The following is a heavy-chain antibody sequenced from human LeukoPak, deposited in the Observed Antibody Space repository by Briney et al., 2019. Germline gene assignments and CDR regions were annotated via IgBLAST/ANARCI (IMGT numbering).Heavy chain of an antibody. J-gene: IGHJ4*02. CDR3: ARGRDGYNFWYDY. V-gene: IGHV1-69*02. D-gene: IGHD5-24*01. Sequence: SVKVSCKASGGTFSSYTISWVRQAPGQGLESMGRIIPILGLANYAQKFQGRVTITADKSTSTAYMELGSLRSEDTAVYYCARGRDGYNFWYDYWGQGTLVTVSS. CDR1: GGTFSSYT. CDR2: IIPILGLA.